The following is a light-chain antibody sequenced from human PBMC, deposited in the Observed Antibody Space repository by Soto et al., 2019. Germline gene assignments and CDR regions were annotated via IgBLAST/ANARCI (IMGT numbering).Light chain of an antibody. Sequence: EIVLTQSPGTLSXXPXXXXTXXXRASQTVSSSLAWYQQKPGQAPRLLISGASSRAADIPDRFSGSGSGTDFTLTINRLEPEDFAVYYCQQYGGSPRTFGQGTKVDI. CDR2: GAS. CDR1: QTVSSS. J-gene: IGKJ1*01. V-gene: IGKV3-20*01. CDR3: QQYGGSPRT.